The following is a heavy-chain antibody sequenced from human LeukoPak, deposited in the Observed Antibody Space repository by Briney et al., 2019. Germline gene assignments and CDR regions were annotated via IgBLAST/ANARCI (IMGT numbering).Heavy chain of an antibody. CDR2: IYSGGST. D-gene: IGHD5-12*01. CDR3: ARDLVSGYDWRRFDY. J-gene: IGHJ4*02. Sequence: GGSRRLSCAASGFTVSSNYMSWVRQAPGKGLEWVSVIYSGGSTYYADSVKGRFTISRDNSKNTLYLQMNSLRAEDTAVYYCARDLVSGYDWRRFDYWGQGTLVTVSS. V-gene: IGHV3-66*01. CDR1: GFTVSSNY.